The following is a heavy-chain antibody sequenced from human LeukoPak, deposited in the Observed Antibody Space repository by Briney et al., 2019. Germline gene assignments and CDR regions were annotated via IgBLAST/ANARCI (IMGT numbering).Heavy chain of an antibody. J-gene: IGHJ4*02. V-gene: IGHV4-59*05. CDR2: IYYSGST. D-gene: IGHD2-2*01. CDR1: GGSLSSYY. Sequence: SETLSLTCTVSGGSLSSYYWSWIRQPPGKGLEWIGSIYYSGSTYYNPSLKSRVTISVDTSKNQFSLKLSSVTAADTAVYYCARQRSVVPAAMGYWGQGTLVTVSS. CDR3: ARQRSVVPAAMGY.